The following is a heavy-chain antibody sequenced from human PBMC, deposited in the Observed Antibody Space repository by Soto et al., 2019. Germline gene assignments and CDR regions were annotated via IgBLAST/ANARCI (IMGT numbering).Heavy chain of an antibody. D-gene: IGHD6-13*01. J-gene: IGHJ4*02. Sequence: QVTLKESGPVLVKPTETLTLTCTVSGFSLNNTRLGVSWIRQPPGKALQWLAHIFSNDEKSYRTSLKSRLNSSKDTSKSQVVRTMTNMDPVDTATYYCARIQEMYSSSWYYFHYWGQGTLVTVSS. V-gene: IGHV2-26*01. CDR1: GFSLNNTRLG. CDR2: IFSNDEK. CDR3: ARIQEMYSSSWYYFHY.